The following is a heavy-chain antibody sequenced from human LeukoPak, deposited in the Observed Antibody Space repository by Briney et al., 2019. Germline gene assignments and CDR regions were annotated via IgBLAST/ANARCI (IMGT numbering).Heavy chain of an antibody. Sequence: SVKVSCKASGGTFSSYAISWVRQAPGQGLEWMGRIIPILGIANYAQKFQGRVTITADKSTSTAYMELSSLRSEDTAVYYCATYCSSTSCYWDYWGQGTLVTVSS. CDR1: GGTFSSYA. D-gene: IGHD2-2*01. J-gene: IGHJ4*02. V-gene: IGHV1-69*04. CDR3: ATYCSSTSCYWDY. CDR2: IIPILGIA.